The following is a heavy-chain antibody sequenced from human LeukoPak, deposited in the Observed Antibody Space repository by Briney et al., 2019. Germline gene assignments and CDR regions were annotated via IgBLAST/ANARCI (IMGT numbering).Heavy chain of an antibody. CDR1: GFTFRSYA. CDR3: AKKQKYCSSTSCYGPHFIY. V-gene: IGHV3-23*01. Sequence: PGGSLRLSCAASGFTFRSYAMSWVRQAPGKGLEWVSAISGSGGSTYYADSVKGRFTISRDNSKNTLYLQMNSLRAEDTAVYYCAKKQKYCSSTSCYGPHFIYWGQGTLVTVSS. J-gene: IGHJ4*02. D-gene: IGHD2-2*01. CDR2: ISGSGGST.